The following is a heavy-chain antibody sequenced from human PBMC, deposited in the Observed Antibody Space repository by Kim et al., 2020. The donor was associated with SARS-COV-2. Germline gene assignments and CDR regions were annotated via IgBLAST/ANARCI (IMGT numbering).Heavy chain of an antibody. CDR1: GGSISSYY. V-gene: IGHV4-59*13. D-gene: IGHD3-22*01. CDR2: IYYSGST. Sequence: SETLSLTCTVSGGSISSYYWSWIRQPPGKGLEWIGYIYYSGSTNYNPSLKSRVTISVDTSKNQFSLKLSSVTAADTAVYYCARWDSSGYHDYWGQGTLVT. CDR3: ARWDSSGYHDY. J-gene: IGHJ4*02.